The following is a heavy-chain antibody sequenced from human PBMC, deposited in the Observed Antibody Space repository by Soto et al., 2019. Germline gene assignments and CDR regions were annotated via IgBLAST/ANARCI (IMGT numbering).Heavy chain of an antibody. Sequence: EGSLRLPWLTCRFTLNNYAMSWFRQAPGKGLERVSSTSASGGNTFYADSVKGRFTISRDNSKNSVSIQINSLRPEHTPVSYCAKPSGLATAGSAVDYWGRRTLVTVS. CDR3: AKPSGLATAGSAVDY. D-gene: IGHD6-13*01. CDR2: TSASGGNT. V-gene: IGHV3-23*01. CDR1: RFTLNNYA. J-gene: IGHJ4*02.